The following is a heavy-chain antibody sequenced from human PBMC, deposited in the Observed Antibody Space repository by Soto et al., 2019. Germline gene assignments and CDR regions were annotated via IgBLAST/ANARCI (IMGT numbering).Heavy chain of an antibody. CDR1: GFTFSDYY. D-gene: IGHD3-22*01. V-gene: IGHV3-11*01. CDR2: ISSSGSTI. CDR3: ARFDSSGYYEYYYYGMDV. J-gene: IGHJ6*02. Sequence: PGGSLRLSCAASGFTFSDYYMSWIRQAPGKGLEWVSYISSSGSTIYYADSVKGRFTISRDNAKNSLYLQMNSLRVEDTAVYYCARFDSSGYYEYYYYGMDVWGQGTTVTVSS.